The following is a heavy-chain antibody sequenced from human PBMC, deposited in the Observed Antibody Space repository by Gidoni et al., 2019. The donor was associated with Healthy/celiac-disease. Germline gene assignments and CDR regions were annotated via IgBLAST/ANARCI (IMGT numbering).Heavy chain of an antibody. CDR3: AKKGIYCSGGSCYEGGFDY. D-gene: IGHD2-15*01. Sequence: EVQLLESGGGLVQPGGSLRLSCAASGFTFRSYALSWVRQAPGQGLEWVSAISGSGGSTYYADSVKGRFTISRDNSKNTLYLQMNSLRAEDTAVYYCAKKGIYCSGGSCYEGGFDYWGQGTLVTVSS. J-gene: IGHJ4*02. V-gene: IGHV3-23*01. CDR2: ISGSGGST. CDR1: GFTFRSYA.